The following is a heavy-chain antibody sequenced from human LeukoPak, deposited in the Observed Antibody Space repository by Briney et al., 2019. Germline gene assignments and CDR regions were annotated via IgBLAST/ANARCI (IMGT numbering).Heavy chain of an antibody. V-gene: IGHV7-4-1*02. Sequence: ASVKVSCKASGYTFTSYAMNWVRQAPGQGLEWMGWINTNTGNPTYAQGFTGRFVFSLDTSVSTAYLQISSLKAEDTAVYYCARGSPITFGGVIVIPDYWGQGTLVTVSS. J-gene: IGHJ4*02. CDR3: ARGSPITFGGVIVIPDY. CDR1: GYTFTSYA. CDR2: INTNTGNP. D-gene: IGHD3-16*02.